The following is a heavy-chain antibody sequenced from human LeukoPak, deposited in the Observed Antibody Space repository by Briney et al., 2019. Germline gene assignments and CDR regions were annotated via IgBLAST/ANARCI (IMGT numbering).Heavy chain of an antibody. CDR1: GYTFTSYG. CDR3: AREYSSGWYLRRSAFDI. CDR2: ISAYNGNT. J-gene: IGHJ3*02. D-gene: IGHD6-19*01. Sequence: ASVKVSCKASGYTFTSYGISWVRQAPGQGLEWMGWISAYNGNTNYAQKLQGRVTMTTDTSTSTAYMEPRSLRSDDTAVYYCAREYSSGWYLRRSAFDIWGQGTMVTVSS. V-gene: IGHV1-18*01.